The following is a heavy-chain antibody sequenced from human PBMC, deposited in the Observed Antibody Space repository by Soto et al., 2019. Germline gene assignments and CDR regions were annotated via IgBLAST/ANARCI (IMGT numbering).Heavy chain of an antibody. CDR1: GFTFSSYA. Sequence: QVQLVESGGGVVQPGRSLRLSCAASGFTFSSYAMHWVRQAPGKGLEWVAVISYDGSNKYYADSVKGRFTISRDNSKNTLYLQMNSLRAEDTAVYYCAREANVAGSYYYYGMDVWGQGTTVTASS. D-gene: IGHD6-19*01. CDR2: ISYDGSNK. V-gene: IGHV3-30-3*01. CDR3: AREANVAGSYYYYGMDV. J-gene: IGHJ6*02.